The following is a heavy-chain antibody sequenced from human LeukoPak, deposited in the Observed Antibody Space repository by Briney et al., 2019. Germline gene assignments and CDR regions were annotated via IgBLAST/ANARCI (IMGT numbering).Heavy chain of an antibody. D-gene: IGHD6-19*01. V-gene: IGHV3-30-3*01. CDR3: ARVIASGWYAFDL. CDR1: GFTFSAHA. CDR2: ISFDGSNT. Sequence: GGSLRLSCAASGFTFSAHAMHWVRQAQGKGLESVAVISFDGSNTYYPDSVKGRFTISRDNSKNTLYLQMDSLRGEDTAVYYCARVIASGWYAFDLWGQGTMVSVSS. J-gene: IGHJ3*01.